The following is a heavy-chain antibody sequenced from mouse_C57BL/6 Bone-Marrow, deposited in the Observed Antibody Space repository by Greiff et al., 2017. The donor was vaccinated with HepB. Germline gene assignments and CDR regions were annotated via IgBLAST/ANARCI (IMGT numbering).Heavy chain of an antibody. V-gene: IGHV7-3*01. CDR3: ARGGGYYAMDY. Sequence: DVKLVESGGGLVQPGGSLSLSCAASGFTFTDYYMSWVRQPPGKALEWLGFIRNKANGYTTEYSASVKGRFTISRDNSKSILYLQMNALRAEDSATYYCARGGGYYAMDYWGQGTSVTVSS. D-gene: IGHD1-1*02. CDR2: IRNKANGYTT. J-gene: IGHJ4*01. CDR1: GFTFTDYY.